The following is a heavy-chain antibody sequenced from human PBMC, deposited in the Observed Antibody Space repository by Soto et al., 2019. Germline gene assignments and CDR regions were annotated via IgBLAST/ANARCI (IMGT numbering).Heavy chain of an antibody. Sequence: QVQLQESGPGLVKPSQTLSLTCTVSGGSISSGGYYWSWIRQHPGKGLEWIGYIYYSGSTYYNPSLKGRVTISVDTSNYQCSLKLSSVTAADTAVYYCAREGGIVGATAADYWGQATLVTVSS. V-gene: IGHV4-31*03. CDR3: AREGGIVGATAADY. J-gene: IGHJ4*02. CDR1: GGSISSGGYY. D-gene: IGHD1-26*01. CDR2: IYYSGST.